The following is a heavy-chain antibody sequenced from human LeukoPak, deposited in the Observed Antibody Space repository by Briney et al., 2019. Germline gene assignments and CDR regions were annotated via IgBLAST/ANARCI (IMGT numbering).Heavy chain of an antibody. CDR2: IIPIFGTA. Sequence: SVKVSCNASGGTFSSYAISWVRQAPGQGLEWMGRIIPIFGTANYAQKFQGRVTITTDESTSTAYMELSSLRSEDTAVYYCARVVYSYGYDYWGQGTLVTVSS. V-gene: IGHV1-69*05. CDR3: ARVVYSYGYDY. D-gene: IGHD5-18*01. J-gene: IGHJ4*02. CDR1: GGTFSSYA.